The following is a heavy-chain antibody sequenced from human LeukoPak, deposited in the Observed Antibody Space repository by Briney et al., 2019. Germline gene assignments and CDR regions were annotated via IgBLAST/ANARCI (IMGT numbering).Heavy chain of an antibody. V-gene: IGHV4-39*02. Sequence: SETLSLTCSVSGGSISSGANNWGWIRQPPGKGLEWIGTVYYSGGTYYNSSLKSRVTISVDMSKNHFSLKLSSVTAADTAVYYCARRGFYDTSGETWGQGTLVTVSS. J-gene: IGHJ5*02. CDR2: VYYSGGT. CDR1: GGSISSGANN. D-gene: IGHD3-22*01. CDR3: ARRGFYDTSGET.